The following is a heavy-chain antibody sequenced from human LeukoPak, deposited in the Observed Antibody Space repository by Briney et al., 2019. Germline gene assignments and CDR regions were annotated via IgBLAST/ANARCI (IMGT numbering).Heavy chain of an antibody. CDR2: IYHSGST. Sequence: SETLSLTCTVSGYSISSGYYWGWIRQPPGKGLEWIGSIYHSGSTSYNPSLKSRVTISVDTSKNQFSLKLSSVTAADTAVYYCARDFRGWSNWFDPWGQGTLVTVSS. V-gene: IGHV4-38-2*02. CDR3: ARDFRGWSNWFDP. J-gene: IGHJ5*02. CDR1: GYSISSGYY. D-gene: IGHD6-19*01.